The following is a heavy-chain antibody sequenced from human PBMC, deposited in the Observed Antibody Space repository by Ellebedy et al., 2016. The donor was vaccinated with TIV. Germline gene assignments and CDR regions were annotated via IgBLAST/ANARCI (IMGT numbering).Heavy chain of an antibody. CDR1: GDSVSSDSAA. CDR2: TYYRSKRGN. D-gene: IGHD6-19*01. Sequence: SQTLSLTCXISGDSVSSDSAAWNWIRQSPSRGLEWLGRTYYRSKRGNDYAESVKSRITITPDTSKNQFSLQLNSVTPEDTAVYYCVRKGSSGWYNVFDLWGQGTMVTVSS. V-gene: IGHV6-1*01. J-gene: IGHJ3*01. CDR3: VRKGSSGWYNVFDL.